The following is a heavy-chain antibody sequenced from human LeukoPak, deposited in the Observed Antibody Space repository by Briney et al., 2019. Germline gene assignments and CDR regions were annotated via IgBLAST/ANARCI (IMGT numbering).Heavy chain of an antibody. V-gene: IGHV3-20*04. Sequence: PGGALRLSCAASGFTFDDYGMSWVRQAPGKGLEWVSAINWNGADTGYADSVKGRFTISRDNAKNSLYLQMNSLRVEDTALYFCARARYCTTSRCYSEYWGQGTLVTVS. CDR2: INWNGADT. CDR3: ARARYCTTSRCYSEY. CDR1: GFTFDDYG. D-gene: IGHD2-2*01. J-gene: IGHJ4*02.